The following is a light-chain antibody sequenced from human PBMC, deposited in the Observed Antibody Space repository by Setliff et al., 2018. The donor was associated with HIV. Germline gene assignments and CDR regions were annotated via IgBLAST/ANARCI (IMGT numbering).Light chain of an antibody. CDR3: SSYAGSNYV. CDR2: GVS. CDR1: SSDVGGYNY. Sequence: QSALTQPPSASGSPGQSVAISCTGTSSDVGGYNYVSWYQQYPGKAPKLMIYGVSKRPSGVPDRFSGSKSGNTAPLTVSGLQTEDEADYYCSSYAGSNYVFGSGTKVTVL. V-gene: IGLV2-8*01. J-gene: IGLJ1*01.